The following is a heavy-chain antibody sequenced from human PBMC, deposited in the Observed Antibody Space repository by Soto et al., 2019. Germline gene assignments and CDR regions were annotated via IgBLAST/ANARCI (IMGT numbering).Heavy chain of an antibody. Sequence: EVQLVESGGGLVQPGGSLRLSCAASGYSISTYWMSWVRQAPGKGLEWVANVKQDGSEEYYVDSVKGRFTISRDNAKNSLYLQVNSLRAEDTAVYYCAALDTAMVKTAGYWGKGTLVTVSS. D-gene: IGHD5-18*01. J-gene: IGHJ4*02. CDR3: AALDTAMVKTAGY. CDR2: VKQDGSEE. CDR1: GYSISTYW. V-gene: IGHV3-7*01.